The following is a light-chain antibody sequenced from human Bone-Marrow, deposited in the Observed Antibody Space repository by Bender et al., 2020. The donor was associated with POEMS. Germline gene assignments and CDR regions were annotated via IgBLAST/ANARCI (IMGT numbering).Light chain of an antibody. CDR1: GSNIGGYP. CDR3: YSYTSSSSV. Sequence: QSVLTQPPSVSGTPGQRVTISCSGSGSNIGGYPVNWYQHLPGTAPKLLIYGNTNRPSGVPDRFSGSKSGFKASLSISGLQADDEAYYYCYSYTSSSSVFGGGTKLTVL. J-gene: IGLJ2*01. CDR2: GNT. V-gene: IGLV1-40*01.